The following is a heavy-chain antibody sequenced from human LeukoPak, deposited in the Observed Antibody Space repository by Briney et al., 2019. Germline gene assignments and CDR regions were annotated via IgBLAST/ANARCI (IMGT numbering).Heavy chain of an antibody. J-gene: IGHJ4*02. Sequence: GGSLRLSCAASGFIFSAYGMHWVRQAPGKGLEWVAFIRYDGSNKYYADSVKGRFTISRDNSKNTLYLQMNSLRAEDTAVYYCAKSFRITMVRGVIDYWGQGTLVTVSS. V-gene: IGHV3-30*02. CDR1: GFIFSAYG. D-gene: IGHD3-10*01. CDR2: IRYDGSNK. CDR3: AKSFRITMVRGVIDY.